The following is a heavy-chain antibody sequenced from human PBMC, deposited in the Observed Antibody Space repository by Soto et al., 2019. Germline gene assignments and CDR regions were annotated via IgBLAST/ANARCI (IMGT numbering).Heavy chain of an antibody. V-gene: IGHV1-69*01. Sequence: QVQLVQSGAEVKKPGSSVKVSCKASGGTFSSYAISWVRQAPGQGLAWMGGIIPIFGTANYAQKFQGRVTINADESTSTAYMELSSLRSEDTAVYYCASRNPAAGTPWFDPCGQGTLVTVSA. CDR3: ASRNPAAGTPWFDP. D-gene: IGHD6-13*01. CDR2: IIPIFGTA. CDR1: GGTFSSYA. J-gene: IGHJ5*02.